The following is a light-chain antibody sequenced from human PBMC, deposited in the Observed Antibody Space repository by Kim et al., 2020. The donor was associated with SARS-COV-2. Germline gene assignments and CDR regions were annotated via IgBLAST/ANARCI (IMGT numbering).Light chain of an antibody. CDR2: AVN. CDR1: SNDVGGYNY. Sequence: QSALTQPRSVSGSPGQLVTISCTGTSNDVGGYNYVSWYQQHPGKAPKVMIYAVNKRPSGVSDRFSGSKSGSTASLTISGLQGEDEADYYCYSYAGSNTLVFGGGTQLTVL. J-gene: IGLJ3*02. V-gene: IGLV2-11*02. CDR3: YSYAGSNTLV.